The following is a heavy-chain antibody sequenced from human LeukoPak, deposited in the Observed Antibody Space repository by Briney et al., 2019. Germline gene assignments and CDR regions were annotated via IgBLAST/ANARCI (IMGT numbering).Heavy chain of an antibody. CDR3: AKHYYGSGSQKCYFDY. D-gene: IGHD3-10*01. V-gene: IGHV3-30*02. CDR1: GFIFSDYG. Sequence: GGSLRLSCAASGFIFSDYGMHWVRQAPGKGLEWVTMVRNDGGDKYYADSVRGRFTISRDNSKNTLYLQMNSLRPEDTAVYYCAKHYYGSGSQKCYFDYWGQGTLVTVSS. J-gene: IGHJ4*02. CDR2: VRNDGGDK.